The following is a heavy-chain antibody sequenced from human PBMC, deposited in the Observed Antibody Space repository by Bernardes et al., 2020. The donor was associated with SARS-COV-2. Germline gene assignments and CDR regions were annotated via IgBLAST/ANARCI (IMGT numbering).Heavy chain of an antibody. D-gene: IGHD3-16*01. CDR1: GVSISSGAYH. Sequence: QTLSLTCNVSGVSISSGAYHWSWIRQPAGKGLEWIGRMYIRGDTNYNPSLKSRVTLSLDTAKNQFSLKLTSVTAADTAVYYCARDVLSGYYSYFDHWGQGTLVTVSS. V-gene: IGHV4-61*02. CDR2: MYIRGDT. J-gene: IGHJ4*02. CDR3: ARDVLSGYYSYFDH.